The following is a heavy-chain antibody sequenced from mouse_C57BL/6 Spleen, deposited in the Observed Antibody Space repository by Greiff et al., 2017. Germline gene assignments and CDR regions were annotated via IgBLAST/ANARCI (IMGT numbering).Heavy chain of an antibody. CDR2: IHPGSGST. CDR1: GYTFTSYW. J-gene: IGHJ2*01. D-gene: IGHD1-1*01. Sequence: QVQLQQPGAELVKPGASVKMSCKASGYTFTSYWITWVKQRPGQGLEWIGDIHPGSGSTNYNEKFKSKATLTVDTSSSTAYMELSSLTSEDSAVYYCATDYCGSSYWGQGTTLTVSS. V-gene: IGHV1-55*01. CDR3: ATDYCGSSY.